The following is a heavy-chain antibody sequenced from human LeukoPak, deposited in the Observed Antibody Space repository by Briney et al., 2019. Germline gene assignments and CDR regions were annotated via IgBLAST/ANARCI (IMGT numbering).Heavy chain of an antibody. CDR1: GFIFNNYW. J-gene: IGHJ4*02. CDR2: INEDGSAK. V-gene: IGHV3-7*01. D-gene: IGHD1-20*01. Sequence: GGSLRLSCAPSGFIFNNYWMSWVRQAPGKGLEWVVSINEDGSAKYYMDSVKGRFTISRDNAKNSMDLQMSSLRAEDTAVYYCARGRNNFRYWGQGTLVTVSS. CDR3: ARGRNNFRY.